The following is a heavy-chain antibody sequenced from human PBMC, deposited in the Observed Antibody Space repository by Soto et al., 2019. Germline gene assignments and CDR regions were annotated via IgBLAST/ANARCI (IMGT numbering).Heavy chain of an antibody. CDR1: GGAISGSY. Sequence: SETLSLTCIVSGGAISGSYWSWIRQSPGKGLEWLGYVYYTGSTNYSPSLRSRVSISVDTSKNEFSLRLSSVTAADTAMYFCARSVAVPGAHIDYWGQGTQVTVSS. CDR2: VYYTGST. D-gene: IGHD6-19*01. V-gene: IGHV4-59*01. CDR3: ARSVAVPGAHIDY. J-gene: IGHJ4*02.